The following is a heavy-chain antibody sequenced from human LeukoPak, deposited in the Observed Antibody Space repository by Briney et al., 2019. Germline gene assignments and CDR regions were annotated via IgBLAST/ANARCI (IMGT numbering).Heavy chain of an antibody. CDR2: IYSGGTT. J-gene: IGHJ3*02. CDR3: AGPTSGQSFDI. D-gene: IGHD6-19*01. Sequence: GGSLRLSCAASGVTVSSNYMNWVRQAPGQGLEWVSIIYSGGTTYYADSVKGRFTISRDNSKNTLYLQMNSLRVEDTAVYYCAGPTSGQSFDIWGQGTMVTVSS. CDR1: GVTVSSNY. V-gene: IGHV3-53*01.